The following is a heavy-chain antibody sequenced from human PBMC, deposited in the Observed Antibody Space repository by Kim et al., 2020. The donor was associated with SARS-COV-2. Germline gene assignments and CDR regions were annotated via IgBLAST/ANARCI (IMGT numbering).Heavy chain of an antibody. J-gene: IGHJ4*02. CDR2: IIPIFGTA. Sequence: SVKVSCKASGGNFSSYAISWVRQAPGQGLEWMGGIIPIFGTANYAQKFQGRVTITADESTSTAYKELSSLRSEDTAVYYCASPRTPYDSSGYYFDYWGQGTLVTVSS. CDR3: ASPRTPYDSSGYYFDY. V-gene: IGHV1-69*13. D-gene: IGHD3-22*01. CDR1: GGNFSSYA.